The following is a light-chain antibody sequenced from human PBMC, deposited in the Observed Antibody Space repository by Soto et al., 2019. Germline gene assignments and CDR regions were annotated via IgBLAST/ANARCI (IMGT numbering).Light chain of an antibody. V-gene: IGLV1-40*01. CDR3: QSYDSSLSVG. CDR2: GNS. Sequence: QSVLTQPPSVSGAPGQRVTISCTGSSSIIGAGYDVHWYQQLPGTAPKLLIYGNSNRPSGVPDRFSGSKSGTSASLAITGLQAEDEADYYCQSYDSSLSVGFGGGTQLTVL. J-gene: IGLJ3*02. CDR1: SSIIGAGYD.